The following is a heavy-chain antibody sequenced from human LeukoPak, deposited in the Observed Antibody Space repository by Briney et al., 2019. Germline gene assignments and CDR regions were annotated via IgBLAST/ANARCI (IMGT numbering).Heavy chain of an antibody. D-gene: IGHD6-13*01. V-gene: IGHV5-10-1*01. Sequence: GESLKISCKGSGYSFTNYWINWVRQMPGKGLEGMGRIDASDSYINYSPSFQGHVTFSVDNSITTAFLQWTSLKASDTAMYYCARQGVGTTWSLDSWGQGTLVTVSS. CDR2: IDASDSYI. CDR3: ARQGVGTTWSLDS. CDR1: GYSFTNYW. J-gene: IGHJ4*02.